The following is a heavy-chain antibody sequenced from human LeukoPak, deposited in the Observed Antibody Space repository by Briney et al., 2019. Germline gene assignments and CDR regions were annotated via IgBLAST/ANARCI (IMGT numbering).Heavy chain of an antibody. D-gene: IGHD3-22*01. CDR3: ARSRSGYYEDY. V-gene: IGHV3-7*01. Sequence: GGSLRLSCAASGFTFSNYWMSWVRQAPGKGLEWVANIKEDGSEKYYVDSVKGRFTISRDNAMNSLSLQVNSLSAEDTAVYYCARSRSGYYEDYWGQGTLVTVSS. J-gene: IGHJ4*02. CDR1: GFTFSNYW. CDR2: IKEDGSEK.